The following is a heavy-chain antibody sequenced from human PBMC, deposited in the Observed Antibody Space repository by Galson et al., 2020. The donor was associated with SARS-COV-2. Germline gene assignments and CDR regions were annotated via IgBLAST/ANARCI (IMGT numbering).Heavy chain of an antibody. V-gene: IGHV3-53*01. Sequence: GESLKISCAASGFTVSSNYMSWVRQAPGKGLEWVSVIYSGGSTYYADSVKGRFTISRDNSKNTLYLQMNSLRAEDTAVYYCARDGISYGMDVWGQGTTVTVSS. CDR1: GFTVSSNY. D-gene: IGHD2-15*01. CDR3: ARDGISYGMDV. J-gene: IGHJ6*02. CDR2: IYSGGST.